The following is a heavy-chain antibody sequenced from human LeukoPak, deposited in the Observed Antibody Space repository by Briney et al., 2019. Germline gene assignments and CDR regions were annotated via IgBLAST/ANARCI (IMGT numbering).Heavy chain of an antibody. J-gene: IGHJ4*02. CDR1: GYSFTNYY. D-gene: IGHD4-23*01. CDR2: INPNSGGT. V-gene: IGHV1-2*02. Sequence: ASVKVSCKASGYSFTNYYTHWVRQAPRQGLEWMGWINPNSGGTNYAQKFQGRVTMTRDTSIRTTYMELSRLRSDDTAVYFCAIDLGWELVLDYWGQGTLVTVSS. CDR3: AIDLGWELVLDY.